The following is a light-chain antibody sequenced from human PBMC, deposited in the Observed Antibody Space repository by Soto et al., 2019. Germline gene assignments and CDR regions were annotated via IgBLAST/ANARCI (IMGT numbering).Light chain of an antibody. CDR2: EVS. CDR1: STDVGGYNY. Sequence: QSVLTQPASVSGSPGQSIAISRTGTSTDVGGYNYVSWYQQHPGKAPKLMIYEVSNRPSGVSNRFSGAKSGNTASLTISGLQAEDEADYYCSSYTSDSTLVFGGGTKVTVL. V-gene: IGLV2-14*01. J-gene: IGLJ3*02. CDR3: SSYTSDSTLV.